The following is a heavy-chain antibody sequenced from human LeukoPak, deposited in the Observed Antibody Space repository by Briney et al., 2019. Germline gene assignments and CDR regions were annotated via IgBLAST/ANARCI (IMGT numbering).Heavy chain of an antibody. CDR3: ARDGGIALDY. J-gene: IGHJ4*02. CDR1: GGSISSYY. V-gene: IGHV4-59*01. Sequence: SETLSLTCTVSGGSISSYYWSWIRQPPGKGLEWIGYIYYSGSTNYNPSLKSRVTISVDTSKNQFSLKLSSVTAADTAVYYCARDGGIALDYWGQGTLVTVSS. D-gene: IGHD3-16*01. CDR2: IYYSGST.